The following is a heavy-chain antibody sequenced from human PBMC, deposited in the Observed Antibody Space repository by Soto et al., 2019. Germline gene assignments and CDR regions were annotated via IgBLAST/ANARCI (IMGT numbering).Heavy chain of an antibody. V-gene: IGHV3-64*01. Sequence: GGSLRLSCAASGFTFSSYAMHWVRQAPGKGLEYVSAISSNGGSTYYANSVKGRFTISRDNSKNTLYLQMGSLRAEDMAVYYCARGVCSGGSCYDYFDYWGQGTLVTVSS. D-gene: IGHD2-15*01. CDR3: ARGVCSGGSCYDYFDY. CDR1: GFTFSSYA. CDR2: ISSNGGST. J-gene: IGHJ4*02.